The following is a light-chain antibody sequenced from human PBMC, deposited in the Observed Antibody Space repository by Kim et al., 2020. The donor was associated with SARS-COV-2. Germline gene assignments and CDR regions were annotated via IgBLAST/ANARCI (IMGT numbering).Light chain of an antibody. J-gene: IGKJ1*01. V-gene: IGKV1-39*01. CDR2: AVF. CDR3: QQSYSIPWT. Sequence: ASLGDRVTITCRASQSISSYLNWYQQKPGKAPNVLIYAVFSLQSGVPSRFSGSGSGTDFTLTISSLQPEDSATYYCQQSYSIPWTFGQGTKVDIK. CDR1: QSISSY.